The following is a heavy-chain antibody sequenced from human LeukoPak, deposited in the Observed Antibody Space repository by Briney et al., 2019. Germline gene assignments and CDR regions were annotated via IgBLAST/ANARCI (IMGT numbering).Heavy chain of an antibody. CDR2: ISHTGTTM. Sequence: GGSLRLSCAASGFTFSDHYMSWIRQAPGKGLEWVSYISHTGTTMYYADSVKGRFTLSRDNARNSLYLQMNSLRAEDTAVYYCARGHWGLDSWGEGTLVSVSS. CDR1: GFTFSDHY. V-gene: IGHV3-11*04. D-gene: IGHD7-27*01. CDR3: ARGHWGLDS. J-gene: IGHJ4*02.